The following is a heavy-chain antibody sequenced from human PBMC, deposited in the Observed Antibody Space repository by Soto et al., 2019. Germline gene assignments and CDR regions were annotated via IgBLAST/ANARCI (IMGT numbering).Heavy chain of an antibody. J-gene: IGHJ4*02. CDR1: GYSFTSLD. Sequence: QVQLVQSGAEVREPGASVKVSCKASGYSFTSLDINWVRQTAGQGLEWMGWMEPSTGRTGYAQKFQGRVTMTRDTSINTAYMELTTLTSDATDFYYCARGVSAGVDYWGQGTLVIVSS. V-gene: IGHV1-8*01. D-gene: IGHD1-26*01. CDR2: MEPSTGRT. CDR3: ARGVSAGVDY.